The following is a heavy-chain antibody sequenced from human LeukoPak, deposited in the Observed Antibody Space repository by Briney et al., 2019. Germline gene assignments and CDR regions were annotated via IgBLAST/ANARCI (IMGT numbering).Heavy chain of an antibody. Sequence: ASVKVSCKASGGTFSSYAISWVRQAPGQGLEWMGGIIPIFGTANYAQKFQGRVTITTDESTRTAYMELSSLRSEDTAVYYCARSGGKEVAGTDIDYWGQGPLVTVSS. CDR1: GGTFSSYA. D-gene: IGHD6-19*01. CDR2: IIPIFGTA. J-gene: IGHJ4*02. V-gene: IGHV1-69*05. CDR3: ARSGGKEVAGTDIDY.